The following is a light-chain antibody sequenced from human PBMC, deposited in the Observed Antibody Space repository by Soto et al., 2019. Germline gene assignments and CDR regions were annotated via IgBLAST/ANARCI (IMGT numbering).Light chain of an antibody. CDR1: SSDVGGYNY. Sequence: QSALTQPASVSGSPGQSITISCTGTSSDVGGYNYVSWYQQHPGKAPKFMIYDVSNRPSGASNRFSGSKSGNTASLTISALQAEDEADYYCSSYTPSNSRQIVFGTWTKVTVL. CDR3: SSYTPSNSRQIV. V-gene: IGLV2-14*01. CDR2: DVS. J-gene: IGLJ1*01.